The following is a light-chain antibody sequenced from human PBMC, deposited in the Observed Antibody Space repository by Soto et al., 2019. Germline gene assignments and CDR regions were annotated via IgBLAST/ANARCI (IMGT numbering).Light chain of an antibody. CDR3: SSYTTSSTVV. CDR1: TSDVGNYDY. V-gene: IGLV2-14*03. Sequence: QSVLTQPASVSGSPGQSITISCTGTTSDVGNYDYVSWHQQHPGKVPKLLIYGVSNRPSGVSNRYSGSKSGDTASLTISGLQTEDEADYYCSSYTTSSTVVFGGGTKVTVL. CDR2: GVS. J-gene: IGLJ2*01.